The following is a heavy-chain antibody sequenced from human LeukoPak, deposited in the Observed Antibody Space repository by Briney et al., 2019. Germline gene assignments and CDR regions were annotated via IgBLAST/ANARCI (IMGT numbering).Heavy chain of an antibody. V-gene: IGHV3-23*01. CDR2: ISGSGGST. J-gene: IGHJ4*02. CDR3: AKGTTTLVVTKIDY. D-gene: IGHD4-23*01. CDR1: GFTFNTYV. Sequence: PGGSLRLSCAASGFTFNTYVMSWVRQAPGKGLEWVSVISGSGGSTYYADSVKGRFTISRDNSKNTLYLQMNSLRAEDTAVYYCAKGTTTLVVTKIDYWGQGTLVTVSS.